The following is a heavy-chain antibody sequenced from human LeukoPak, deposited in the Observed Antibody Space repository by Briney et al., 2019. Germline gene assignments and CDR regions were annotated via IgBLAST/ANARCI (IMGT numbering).Heavy chain of an antibody. D-gene: IGHD1-26*01. CDR3: AKDRTVGASYWYFDL. CDR1: GFTFSDYY. V-gene: IGHV3-11*01. J-gene: IGHJ2*01. Sequence: GGSLRLSCAASGFTFSDYYMSWIRQAPGKGLEWVSYISSSGSTIYYADSVKGRFTISRDNAKNSLYLQMNSLRAEDTAVYYCAKDRTVGASYWYFDLWGRGTLVTVSS. CDR2: ISSSGSTI.